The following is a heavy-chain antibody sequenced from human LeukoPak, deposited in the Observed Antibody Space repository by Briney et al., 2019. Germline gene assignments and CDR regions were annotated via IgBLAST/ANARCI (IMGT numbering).Heavy chain of an antibody. J-gene: IGHJ4*02. CDR3: ARHEGYSSSWYPAFDY. Sequence: SETLSLTCAVYGGSFSGYYWSWIRQPPGKGLEWIGSIYYSGSTYYNPSLKSRVTISVDTSKNQFSLKLSSVTAADTAVYYCARHEGYSSSWYPAFDYWGQGTLVTVSS. CDR2: IYYSGST. D-gene: IGHD6-13*01. CDR1: GGSFSGYY. V-gene: IGHV4-34*01.